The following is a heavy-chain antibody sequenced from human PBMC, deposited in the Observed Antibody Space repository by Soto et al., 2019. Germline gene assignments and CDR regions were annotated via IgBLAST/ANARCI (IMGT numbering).Heavy chain of an antibody. CDR3: ATNTPRGRGHYYYYGMDV. CDR1: GFTFSSYS. CDR2: ISSSSSYI. Sequence: EVQLVESGGGLVKPGGSLRLSCAASGFTFSSYSMNWVRQAPGKGLEWVSFISSSSSYIYYADSVKGRFTISRDNAKNSLYLQMNSLRAEDTAVYYCATNTPRGRGHYYYYGMDVWGQGTTVTVSS. J-gene: IGHJ6*02. V-gene: IGHV3-21*01. D-gene: IGHD2-15*01.